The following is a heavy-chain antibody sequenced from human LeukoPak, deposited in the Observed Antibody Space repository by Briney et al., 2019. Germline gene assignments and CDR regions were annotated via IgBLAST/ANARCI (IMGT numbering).Heavy chain of an antibody. Sequence: PGGSLRLSCAASGFMLSSYWMSWVRQAPGKGLEWVADIKEDGSEKSYVDSVKGRFTISRDNSKNTLYLQMNSLRADDTAVYYCAKSWCETICYGIYDWGQGTLVTVS. V-gene: IGHV3-7*01. J-gene: IGHJ4*02. CDR3: AKSWCETICYGIYD. D-gene: IGHD2-2*01. CDR2: IKEDGSEK. CDR1: GFMLSSYW.